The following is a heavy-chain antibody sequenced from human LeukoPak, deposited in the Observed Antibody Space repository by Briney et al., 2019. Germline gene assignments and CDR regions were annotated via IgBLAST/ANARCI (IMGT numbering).Heavy chain of an antibody. D-gene: IGHD3-22*01. CDR1: GFTFSSYG. V-gene: IGHV3-30*18. J-gene: IGHJ4*02. Sequence: QPGRSLRLSCAASGFTFSSYGMHWVRQAPGKGLEWVVVISYDGSNKYYADSVKGRFTISRDNSKNTLYLQMNSLRAEDTAVYYCAKDADSSGPVGYFDYWGQGTLVTVSS. CDR2: ISYDGSNK. CDR3: AKDADSSGPVGYFDY.